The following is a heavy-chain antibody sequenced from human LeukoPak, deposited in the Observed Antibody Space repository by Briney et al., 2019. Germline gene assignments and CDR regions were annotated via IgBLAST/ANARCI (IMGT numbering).Heavy chain of an antibody. CDR3: ARVRAYYFDY. J-gene: IGHJ4*02. Sequence: RPGGSLRLSCAASGFTFSSYGMNWVRQAPGKGPEWISYISSDNSIIYYADSVKGRFTISRDNAKNSLYLQMNSLRAEDTAVYYCARVRAYYFDYWGQGTLVTVSS. CDR2: ISSDNSII. V-gene: IGHV3-48*04. CDR1: GFTFSSYG.